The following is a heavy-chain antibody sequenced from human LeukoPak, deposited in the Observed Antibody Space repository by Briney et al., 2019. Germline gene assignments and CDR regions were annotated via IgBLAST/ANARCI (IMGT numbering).Heavy chain of an antibody. CDR3: ARGHYDFWSGYSNWFDP. CDR2: MNPNSGNT. J-gene: IGHJ5*02. V-gene: IGHV1-8*03. D-gene: IGHD3-3*01. Sequence: ASVKVSSKASGYTFTSYDINWVRQATGQGLEWMGWMNPNSGNTGYAQKFQGRVTITRNTSISTAYMELSSLRTEDMAVYYCARGHYDFWSGYSNWFDPWGQGTLVTVSS. CDR1: GYTFTSYD.